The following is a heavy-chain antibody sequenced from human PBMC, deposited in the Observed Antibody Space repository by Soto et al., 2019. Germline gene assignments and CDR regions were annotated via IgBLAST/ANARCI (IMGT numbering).Heavy chain of an antibody. CDR3: ARGGSSSWSHYYYYGMDV. CDR2: IYYSGST. J-gene: IGHJ6*02. Sequence: QVQLQESGPGLVKPSQTLSLTCTVSGGSISSGDYYWSWIRQPPGKGLEWIGYIYYSGSTYYNPSLKSRVTISVDTSENQFSLKLSSVTAADTAVYYCARGGSSSWSHYYYYGMDVWGQGTTVTVSS. D-gene: IGHD6-13*01. V-gene: IGHV4-30-4*01. CDR1: GGSISSGDYY.